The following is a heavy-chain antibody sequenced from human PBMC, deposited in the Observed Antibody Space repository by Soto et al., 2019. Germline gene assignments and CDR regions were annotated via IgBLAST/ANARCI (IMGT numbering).Heavy chain of an antibody. Sequence: ASVKVSCKASGYTFTSYYMHWVRQAPGQGLEWMGIINPSGGSTSYAQKFQGRVTMTRDTSTSTVYMELSSLRSEDTAVYYCARGSVVVVVAATVGPYYYGMDVWGQGTTVTV. CDR2: INPSGGST. CDR3: ARGSVVVVVAATVGPYYYGMDV. V-gene: IGHV1-46*01. D-gene: IGHD2-15*01. J-gene: IGHJ6*02. CDR1: GYTFTSYY.